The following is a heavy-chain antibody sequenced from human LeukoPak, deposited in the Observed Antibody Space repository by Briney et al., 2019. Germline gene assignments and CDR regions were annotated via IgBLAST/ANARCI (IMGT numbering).Heavy chain of an antibody. J-gene: IGHJ6*03. V-gene: IGHV1-2*02. CDR2: INPNSGGT. CDR1: GYIFTVYY. CDR3: AREAGGVAAAGTYYYYMDV. Sequence: ASVKVSCKASGYIFTVYYMHWVRQAPGQGLEWMGWINPNSGGTKYAQKFQGRVTMTRDTSISTAYMELSRLRSDDTAVYYCAREAGGVAAAGTYYYYMDVWGKGTTVTVSS. D-gene: IGHD6-13*01.